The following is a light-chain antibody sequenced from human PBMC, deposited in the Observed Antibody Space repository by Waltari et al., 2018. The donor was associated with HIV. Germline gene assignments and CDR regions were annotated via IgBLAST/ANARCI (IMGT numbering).Light chain of an antibody. J-gene: IGLJ3*02. Sequence: QSALTQPASVSGSPGQSITTSCTGTTSYVGSYTLVSCYHQHPGKAPKLMIYEVSKRPSGVSNRFSGSKSGNTASLTISGLQAEDEADYYCCSYAGSNTWVFGGGTKLTVL. CDR2: EVS. CDR1: TSYVGSYTL. CDR3: CSYAGSNTWV. V-gene: IGLV2-23*02.